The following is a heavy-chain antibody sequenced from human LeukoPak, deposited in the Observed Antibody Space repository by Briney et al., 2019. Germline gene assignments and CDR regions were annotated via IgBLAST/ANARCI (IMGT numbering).Heavy chain of an antibody. CDR1: GASISNYY. V-gene: IGHV4-4*07. Sequence: SETLSLTCTVSGASISNYYWNWIRQPAGKGLEWIGRIHISGSTNYSPSLKGRVTMSLDTSTNQFSLKLSSVTAADTAVYYCARERSTTVNMYHFDSWGQGTLVTVSS. CDR2: IHISGST. CDR3: ARERSTTVNMYHFDS. J-gene: IGHJ4*02. D-gene: IGHD4-11*01.